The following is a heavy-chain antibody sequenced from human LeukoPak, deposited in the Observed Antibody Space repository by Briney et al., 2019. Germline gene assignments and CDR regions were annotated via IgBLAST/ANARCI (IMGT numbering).Heavy chain of an antibody. D-gene: IGHD5-24*01. CDR2: IKSKTDGGAT. CDR1: GFTFSNAW. J-gene: IGHJ5*02. Sequence: GGSLRLSCAASGFTFSNAWMSWIRQAPGKGLEWVGRIKSKTDGGATDYAAPVKGRLTISRNDSKNTLYLQMNSRKTEDTAVYYCTTVRDEAQTWFDPWGQGTLVTVSS. CDR3: TTVRDEAQTWFDP. V-gene: IGHV3-15*01.